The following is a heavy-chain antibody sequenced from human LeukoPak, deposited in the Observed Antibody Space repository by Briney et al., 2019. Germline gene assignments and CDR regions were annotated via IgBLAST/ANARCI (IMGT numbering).Heavy chain of an antibody. Sequence: GGSLRLSCAASGFTFDDYTMHWVRQVPGKGLEWVSLISWDGHTTYYAESVKGRFTISRDNSKNSLYLQMNSLTTEDTALYYCAKKGYAGNSGGAYFDYWGQGTLVTVSS. CDR1: GFTFDDYT. CDR3: AKKGYAGNSGGAYFDY. D-gene: IGHD4-23*01. V-gene: IGHV3-43*01. CDR2: ISWDGHTT. J-gene: IGHJ4*02.